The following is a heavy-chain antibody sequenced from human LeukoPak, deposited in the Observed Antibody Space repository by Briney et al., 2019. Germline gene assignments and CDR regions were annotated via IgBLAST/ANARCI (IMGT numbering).Heavy chain of an antibody. CDR2: IYYSGST. J-gene: IGHJ6*03. Sequence: SETLSLTCTVSGGSISSSSYYWGWIRQPPGKGLEWIGSIYYSGSTYYNPSLKSRVTISVDTSKNQFSLKLSSVTAADTAVYYCARGRRCSSTSCYTSYYYYYMDVWGKGTTVTVSS. CDR3: ARGRRCSSTSCYTSYYYYYMDV. D-gene: IGHD2-2*02. V-gene: IGHV4-39*01. CDR1: GGSISSSSYY.